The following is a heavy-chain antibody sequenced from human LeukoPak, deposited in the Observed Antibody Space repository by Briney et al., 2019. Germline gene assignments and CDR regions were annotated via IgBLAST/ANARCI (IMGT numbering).Heavy chain of an antibody. CDR3: ARGFGKAAADVFGGYTMDV. V-gene: IGHV3-66*02. D-gene: IGHD6-13*01. CDR1: GFTVNSNY. Sequence: GGSLRPSCAASGFTVNSNYMRWVRQAPGKGLEWVSLIYTGGSTYYADSVRGRFTISRDNSKNTLYLQMNSLRPEDTAIYYCARGFGKAAADVFGGYTMDVWGQGTTVTVSS. J-gene: IGHJ6*02. CDR2: IYTGGST.